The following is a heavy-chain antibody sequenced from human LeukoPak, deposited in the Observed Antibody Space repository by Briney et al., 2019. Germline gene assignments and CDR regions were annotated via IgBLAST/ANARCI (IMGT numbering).Heavy chain of an antibody. Sequence: GGSLRLSCAASGFTFSSYAMSWVREAPGKGLEWVSAISGSGGSTYYADSVKGRFPISRDNSKNTLYLQMNRLRAEDTAVYYCAKDQVVAATGDWFDPWGQGTLVTVSS. CDR1: GFTFSSYA. CDR3: AKDQVVAATGDWFDP. J-gene: IGHJ5*02. CDR2: ISGSGGST. D-gene: IGHD2-15*01. V-gene: IGHV3-23*01.